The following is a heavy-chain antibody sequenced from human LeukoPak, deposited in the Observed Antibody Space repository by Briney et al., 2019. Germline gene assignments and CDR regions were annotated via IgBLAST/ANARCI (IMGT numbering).Heavy chain of an antibody. D-gene: IGHD3-22*01. V-gene: IGHV3-11*01. CDR2: ISTSAGTI. CDR3: ARDAIDSSGFDFDY. CDR1: GFTFSDYY. Sequence: KPGRSLRLSCAASGFTFSDYYMTWIRQAPGKGLEWISYISTSAGTIYYADSVKGRFTISRDNAKNSLYLQMNSLRAEDTAVYYCARDAIDSSGFDFDYWGQGTLVTVSS. J-gene: IGHJ4*02.